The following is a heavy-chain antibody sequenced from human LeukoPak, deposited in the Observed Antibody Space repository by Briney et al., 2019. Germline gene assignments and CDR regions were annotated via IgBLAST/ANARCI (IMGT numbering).Heavy chain of an antibody. CDR2: IYYSGSP. V-gene: IGHV4-59*01. CDR1: GGSISSYY. D-gene: IGHD3-10*01. J-gene: IGHJ3*02. Sequence: PSETLSLTCTVSGGSISSYYWSWIRQPPGKGLEWIGYIYYSGSPNYNPSLKSRVTISVDTSKNQFSLKLSSVTAADTAVYYCARSDYYGSGPHAFDIWGQGTMVTVSS. CDR3: ARSDYYGSGPHAFDI.